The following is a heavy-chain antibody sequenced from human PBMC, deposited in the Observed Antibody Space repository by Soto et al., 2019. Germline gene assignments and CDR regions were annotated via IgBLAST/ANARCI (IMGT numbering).Heavy chain of an antibody. Sequence: LCGGSISSGDYYWSWIRQPPGKGLEWIGYIYYSGSTYYNPSLKSRVTISVDTSKNQFSLKLSSVTAADTAVYYCARVTLWFGEARYGMDVWGQGTTVTVSS. V-gene: IGHV4-30-4*01. CDR2: IYYSGST. J-gene: IGHJ6*02. D-gene: IGHD3-10*01. CDR1: GGSISSGDYY. CDR3: ARVTLWFGEARYGMDV.